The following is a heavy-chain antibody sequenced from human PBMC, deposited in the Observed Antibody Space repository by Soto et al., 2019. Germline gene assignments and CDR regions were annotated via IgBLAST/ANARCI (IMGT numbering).Heavy chain of an antibody. J-gene: IGHJ6*02. Sequence: PGESLKISCAASGFTFSSYGMHWVRQAPGKGLEWVAVIWYDGSNKYYADSVKGRFTISRDNSKNTLYLQMNSLRAEDTAVYYCARERGYDFWSGYYLPYYYGMDVWGQGTTVTVSS. D-gene: IGHD3-3*01. CDR1: GFTFSSYG. CDR2: IWYDGSNK. V-gene: IGHV3-33*01. CDR3: ARERGYDFWSGYYLPYYYGMDV.